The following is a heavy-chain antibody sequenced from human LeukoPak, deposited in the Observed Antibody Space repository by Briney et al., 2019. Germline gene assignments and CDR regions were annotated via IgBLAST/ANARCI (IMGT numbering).Heavy chain of an antibody. CDR1: GFTFANYA. J-gene: IGHJ4*02. CDR2: ISASAGTT. CDR3: AKGRPLNWGYYFDS. V-gene: IGHV3-23*01. Sequence: GGSLRLSCAASGFTFANYAMTWVRQAPGKGLEWVSSISASAGTTYYVDSVKGRFTISRDTAKSTLYLQMNSLRADDSAVYYCAKGRPLNWGYYFDSWGQGTLVTVSS. D-gene: IGHD7-27*01.